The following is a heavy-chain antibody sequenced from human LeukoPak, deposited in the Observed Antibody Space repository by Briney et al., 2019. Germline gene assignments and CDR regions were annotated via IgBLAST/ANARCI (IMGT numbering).Heavy chain of an antibody. J-gene: IGHJ6*02. CDR1: GFTFSSYA. CDR3: AKGGYCSSTSCYFREIYGMDV. D-gene: IGHD2-2*01. V-gene: IGHV3-23*01. CDR2: SSGSGGST. Sequence: GASLRLSCAASGFTFSSYAMSWVRQAPGEGLERVSASSGSGGSTYYADSVKGRFTISRDNSKNTLYLQMNSLRAEDTAVYYCAKGGYCSSTSCYFREIYGMDVWGQGTTVTVSS.